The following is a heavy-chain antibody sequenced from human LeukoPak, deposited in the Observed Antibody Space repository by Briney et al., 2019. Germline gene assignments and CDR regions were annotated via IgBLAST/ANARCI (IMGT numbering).Heavy chain of an antibody. V-gene: IGHV1-46*01. CDR3: ARDQEGFDY. J-gene: IGHJ4*02. Sequence: ASVKVSCKASGYTFTSNYIHWVRQAPGQGLEWMGMIYPGDGSTSYAQKFQGRVTVTRDTSTSTVHMELSGLRSEDTAVYYCARDQEGFDYWGQGTLVTVSS. CDR1: GYTFTSNY. CDR2: IYPGDGST.